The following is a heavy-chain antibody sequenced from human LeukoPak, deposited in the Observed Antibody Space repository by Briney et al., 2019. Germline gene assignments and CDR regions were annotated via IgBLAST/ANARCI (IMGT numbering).Heavy chain of an antibody. CDR1: GFTFSSYA. V-gene: IGHV3-64D*06. D-gene: IGHD6-13*01. J-gene: IGHJ4*02. CDR2: ISSNGVST. CDR3: VKSSGGGIAAAGTAYY. Sequence: PGGSLRLSCSASGFTFSSYAMHWVRQAPGKGLESVSAISSNGVSTYYADSVKGRFTISRDNSKNTLYLQISSLRAEDTAVYYCVKSSGGGIAAAGTAYYWGQGTLVTVSS.